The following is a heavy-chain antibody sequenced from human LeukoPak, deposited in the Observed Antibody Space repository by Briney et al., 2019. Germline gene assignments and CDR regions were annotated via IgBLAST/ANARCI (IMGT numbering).Heavy chain of an antibody. V-gene: IGHV4-34*01. CDR2: MNHRGGS. CDR1: GGSFSGHY. CDR3: ARRPRNGGNYDGPSGLDS. Sequence: SETLSLTCAVYGGSFSGHYWSWVRQPPGKGLEWIGAMNHRGGSNYNPSLKSRVTISVDSSKNQFSLKLRSATAADTATYYCARRPRNGGNYDGPSGLDSWGQGTLVTVSS. J-gene: IGHJ4*02. D-gene: IGHD3-3*01.